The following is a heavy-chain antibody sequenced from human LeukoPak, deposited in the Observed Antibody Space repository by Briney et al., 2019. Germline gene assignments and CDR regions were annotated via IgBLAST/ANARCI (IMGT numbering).Heavy chain of an antibody. D-gene: IGHD5-18*01. CDR3: AKPAAMARYYYYGMDV. CDR2: ISGSGGST. V-gene: IGHV3-23*01. CDR1: GFTFSSYA. Sequence: GGSLRLSCAASGFTFSSYAMSWVRQAPGKGLEWVSAISGSGGSTYYADSVKGRFTISRDSSKNTLYLQMNSLRAEDTAVYYCAKPAAMARYYYYGMDVWGQGTTVTVSS. J-gene: IGHJ6*02.